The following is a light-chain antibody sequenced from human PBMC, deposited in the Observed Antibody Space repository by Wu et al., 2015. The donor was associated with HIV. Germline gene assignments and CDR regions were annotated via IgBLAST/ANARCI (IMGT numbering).Light chain of an antibody. Sequence: EIVLTQSPGTLSLSPGERVTLSCRASQSITGRYLAWYQQRPGQAPTLLIYGASSRATGIPDRFSGSGSGTDFTLTISRLEPEDFAVYYCQQYGSSPPITFGQGTRLEIK. J-gene: IGKJ5*01. CDR2: GAS. CDR3: QQYGSSPPIT. V-gene: IGKV3-20*01. CDR1: QSITGRY.